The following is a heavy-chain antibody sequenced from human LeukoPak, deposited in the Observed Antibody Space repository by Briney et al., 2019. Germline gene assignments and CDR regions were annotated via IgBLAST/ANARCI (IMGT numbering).Heavy chain of an antibody. V-gene: IGHV4-30-4*01. CDR1: GASISSGDYY. CDR3: ARSSARNRYYFDY. CDR2: IYYSGST. D-gene: IGHD1-14*01. J-gene: IGHJ4*02. Sequence: SETLSLTCTVSGASISSGDYYWSWIRQPPGKGLEWIGYIYYSGSTYYNPSLKSRLTISVDTSKNQFSLNLSSVTAADTAVYYCARSSARNRYYFDYWGQGTLVTVSS.